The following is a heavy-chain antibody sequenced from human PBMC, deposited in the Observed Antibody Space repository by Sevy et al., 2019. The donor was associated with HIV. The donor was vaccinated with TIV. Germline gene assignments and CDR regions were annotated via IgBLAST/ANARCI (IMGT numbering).Heavy chain of an antibody. CDR1: GYNFNNYY. V-gene: IGHV1-46*02. J-gene: IGHJ4*02. CDR2: INPTSSST. Sequence: ASVKVSSKASGYNFNNYYIHWVRQAPGQGLQWMGVINPTSSSTYYPPKFQGRVTMTRDTSTSTVSLDLSSLRSEDTAVYYCARGDGTGRCFDSWGQGTLVTVSS. D-gene: IGHD1-26*01. CDR3: ARGDGTGRCFDS.